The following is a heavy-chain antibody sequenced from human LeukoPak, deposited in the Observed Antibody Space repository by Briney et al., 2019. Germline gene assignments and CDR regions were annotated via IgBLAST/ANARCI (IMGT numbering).Heavy chain of an antibody. CDR1: GFTFSSYA. J-gene: IGHJ4*02. Sequence: PGGSLRLSCAASGFTFSSYAMSWVRQAPGKGLEWVSGISGSGGSTYYADSVKGRFTISRDNSKNTLYLQMNSLRAEDTAVYYCAKRDFMILERSGYFDYWGQGTLVTVSS. CDR2: ISGSGGST. D-gene: IGHD3-16*01. CDR3: AKRDFMILERSGYFDY. V-gene: IGHV3-23*01.